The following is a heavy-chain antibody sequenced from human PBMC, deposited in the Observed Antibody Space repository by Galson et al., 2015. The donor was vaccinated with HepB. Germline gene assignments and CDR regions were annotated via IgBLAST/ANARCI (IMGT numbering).Heavy chain of an antibody. D-gene: IGHD3-22*01. CDR2: IKRDGSEK. CDR1: GFTFSSYW. V-gene: IGHV3-7*01. CDR3: ARRAYYYDSSGYYHAVYGMDV. J-gene: IGHJ6*02. Sequence: SLRLSCAASGFTFSSYWMNWVRQPPGKGLEWVANIKRDGSEKYYVDSVKGRFTISRDNSKNTLYLQMNSLRAEDTAVYYCARRAYYYDSSGYYHAVYGMDVWGQGTTVTVSS.